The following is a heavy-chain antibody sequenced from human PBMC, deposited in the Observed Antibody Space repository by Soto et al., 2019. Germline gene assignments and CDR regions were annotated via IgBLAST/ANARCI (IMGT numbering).Heavy chain of an antibody. D-gene: IGHD2-2*01. CDR1: GYTFTSYA. Sequence: ASVKVSCKASGYTFTSYAMHWVRQAPGQRLEWMGWINAGNGNTKYSQKFQGRVTITRDTSASTAYMELSSLRSEDTAVYYCGRDRYCSRPSCSSPGREVWGQGTTATAPS. J-gene: IGHJ6*02. V-gene: IGHV1-3*01. CDR2: INAGNGNT. CDR3: GRDRYCSRPSCSSPGREV.